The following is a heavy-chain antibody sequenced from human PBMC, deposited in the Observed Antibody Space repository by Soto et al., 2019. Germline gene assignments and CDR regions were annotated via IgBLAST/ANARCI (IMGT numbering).Heavy chain of an antibody. D-gene: IGHD4-17*01. CDR1: GYTXTTFH. CDR2: INPDTGDS. V-gene: IGHV1-2*02. J-gene: IGHJ1*01. CDR3: ARVRYGDFSFKY. Sequence: LXNGSCKASGYTXTTFHLHWVRLAHGQGLEWMGWINPDTGDSEYGQKFQGRVTLTRDTSMTTAYMELSSLTSDDTAIYFCARVRYGDFSFKYWGQGNPVTV.